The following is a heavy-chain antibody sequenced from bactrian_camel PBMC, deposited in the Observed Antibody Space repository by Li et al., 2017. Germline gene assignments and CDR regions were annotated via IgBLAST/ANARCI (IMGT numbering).Heavy chain of an antibody. CDR1: GNSIRTYF. CDR3: AACFSRY. V-gene: IGHV3S53*01. D-gene: IGHD6*01. J-gene: IGHJ4*01. Sequence: HVQLVESGGDLVQPGGSLRLSCVASGNSIRTYFVGWFRQAPGKEREGVARIGSDGTPRYADSVKGRFTVSRDSAKSTLYLQMDNLAPEDTAMYYCAACFSRYWGQGTQVTVS. CDR2: IGSDGTP.